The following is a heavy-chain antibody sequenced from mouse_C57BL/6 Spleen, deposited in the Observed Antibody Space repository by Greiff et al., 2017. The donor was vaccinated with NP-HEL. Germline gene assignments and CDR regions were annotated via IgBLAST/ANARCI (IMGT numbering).Heavy chain of an antibody. CDR1: GYTFTDYN. CDR2: INPNNGGT. V-gene: IGHV1-18*01. J-gene: IGHJ2*01. D-gene: IGHD1-1*01. CDR3: ARRYYYGSSYYFDY. Sequence: EVQLQQSGPELVKPGASVKIPCKASGYTFTDYNMDWVKQSHGKSLEWIGDINPNNGGTIYNQKFKGKATLTVDKSSRTSYMELRSLTSEDTAVYYCARRYYYGSSYYFDYWGQGTTLTVSS.